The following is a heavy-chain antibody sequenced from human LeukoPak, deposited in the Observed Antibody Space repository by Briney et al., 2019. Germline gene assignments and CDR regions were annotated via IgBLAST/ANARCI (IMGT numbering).Heavy chain of an antibody. CDR1: GGXFSSYA. CDR2: IIPIFGTA. D-gene: IGHD6-19*01. CDR3: ARGPGSGWYVGYYFDY. Sequence: SVKVSCKASGGXFSSYAISWVRQAPGQGLEWMGGIIPIFGTANYAQKFQGRVTITADESTSTAYMELSSLRSDDTAVYYCARGPGSGWYVGYYFDYWGQGTLVTVSS. J-gene: IGHJ4*02. V-gene: IGHV1-69*13.